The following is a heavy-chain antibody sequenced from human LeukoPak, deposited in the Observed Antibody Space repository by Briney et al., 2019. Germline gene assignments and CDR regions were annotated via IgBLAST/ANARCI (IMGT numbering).Heavy chain of an antibody. CDR1: GFPLSGYS. CDR2: ISSSAAYI. CDR3: AREGKDLRLGYYNSAVDV. Sequence: GGSLRLSCAASGFPLSGYSLHWVRQAPGKGLEWVSSISSSAAYIAYADSVKGRFTISRDNAKDSLYLQMNNLRAEDTAVYYCAREGKDLRLGYYNSAVDVWGQGTTVSVSS. V-gene: IGHV3-21*01. D-gene: IGHD2-15*01. J-gene: IGHJ6*02.